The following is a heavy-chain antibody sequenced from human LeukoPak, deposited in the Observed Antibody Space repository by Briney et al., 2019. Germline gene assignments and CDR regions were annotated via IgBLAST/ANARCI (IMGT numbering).Heavy chain of an antibody. J-gene: IGHJ4*02. D-gene: IGHD3-3*01. CDR2: IYYSGST. V-gene: IGHV4-59*01. CDR3: ASAYYDFWSGYYKDY. Sequence: SETLSLTCNVSGDSMRNYYWNWIRQTPGKGLEWIGYIYYSGSTNYNPSLKSRVTISVDTSKNQFSLKLSSVTAADTAVYYCASAYYDFWSGYYKDYWGQGTLVTVSS. CDR1: GDSMRNYY.